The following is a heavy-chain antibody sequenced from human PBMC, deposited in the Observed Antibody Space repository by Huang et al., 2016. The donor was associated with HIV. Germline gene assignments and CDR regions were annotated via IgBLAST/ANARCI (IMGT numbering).Heavy chain of an antibody. D-gene: IGHD3-10*01. J-gene: IGHJ4*02. CDR3: ARHERWAMVRGVPQWGFDY. CDR1: GGSISSSSYY. CDR2: IYYSGST. Sequence: QLQLQESGPGLVKPSETLSLTCTVSGGSISSSSYYWGWIRQPPGKGLDWIGTIYYSGSTYYNPSLKGRVTISVDTSKNQFSLKLSSVTAADTAVYYCARHERWAMVRGVPQWGFDYWGQGTLVTVSS. V-gene: IGHV4-39*01.